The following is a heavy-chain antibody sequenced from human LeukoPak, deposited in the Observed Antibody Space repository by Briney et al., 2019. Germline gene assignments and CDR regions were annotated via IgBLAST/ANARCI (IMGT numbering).Heavy chain of an antibody. Sequence: KPSETLSFTCAVSGASISSSYWSWIRHPPGKGLKGIGYINYSGNTKYNPSLESRVTISVDASNNQFSLRLSSVTAADTAFYYCARGYYDSRGYSNTFDIWGQGTLVTVSS. CDR1: GASISSSY. V-gene: IGHV4-59*01. D-gene: IGHD3-22*01. CDR3: ARGYYDSRGYSNTFDI. J-gene: IGHJ3*02. CDR2: INYSGNT.